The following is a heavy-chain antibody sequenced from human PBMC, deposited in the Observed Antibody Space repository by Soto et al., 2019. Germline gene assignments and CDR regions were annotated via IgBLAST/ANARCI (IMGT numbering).Heavy chain of an antibody. CDR1: GFTFSSYG. CDR3: AKVGAAAGGGMDV. J-gene: IGHJ6*02. Sequence: ESGGGVVQPGRSLRLSCAASGFTFSSYGMHWVRQAPGKGLEWVAVISYDGSNKYYADSVKGRFTISRDNSKNTLYLQMNSLRAEDTAVYYCAKVGAAAGGGMDVWGQGTTVTVSS. D-gene: IGHD6-13*01. CDR2: ISYDGSNK. V-gene: IGHV3-30*18.